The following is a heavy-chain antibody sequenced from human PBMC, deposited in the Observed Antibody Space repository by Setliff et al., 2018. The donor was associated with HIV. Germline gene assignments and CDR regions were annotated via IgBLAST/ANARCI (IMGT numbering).Heavy chain of an antibody. Sequence: PSETLSLTCTVSGDSISSSAYYWGWVRQPPGKGLEWIGSIYYSGTAYYNPSLRSRVTILVDTSNNNFSLKLNSVTAADTAMYHCARVIASGYNFWSGYPFDAFDVWGQGTMVT. CDR2: IYYSGTA. CDR3: ARVIASGYNFWSGYPFDAFDV. V-gene: IGHV4-39*07. J-gene: IGHJ3*01. CDR1: GDSISSSAYY. D-gene: IGHD3-3*01.